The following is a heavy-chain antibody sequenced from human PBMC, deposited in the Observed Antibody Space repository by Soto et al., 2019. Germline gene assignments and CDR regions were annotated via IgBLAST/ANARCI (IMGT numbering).Heavy chain of an antibody. Sequence: QVQLVESGGGVVQPGRSLRLSCAASGFTFSSYGMHWVRQAPGKGLEWVAVIWYDGSNKYYADSVKGQFTISRDNSKNTLYLQMNSLRAEDTAVYYCARARYQDFDYWGQGTLVTVSS. V-gene: IGHV3-33*01. D-gene: IGHD3-16*02. CDR3: ARARYQDFDY. J-gene: IGHJ4*02. CDR2: IWYDGSNK. CDR1: GFTFSSYG.